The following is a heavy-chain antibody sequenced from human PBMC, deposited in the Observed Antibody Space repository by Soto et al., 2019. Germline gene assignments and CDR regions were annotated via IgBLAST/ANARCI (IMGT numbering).Heavy chain of an antibody. CDR2: IIPIFGTA. J-gene: IGHJ5*02. CDR3: ERELVPADIARVRGWFAP. D-gene: IGHD2-2*01. V-gene: IGHV1-69*12. CDR1: GGTFSSYA. Sequence: QVQLVQSGAEVKKPGSSVKVSCKASGGTFSSYAISWVRQAPGQGLEWMGGIIPIFGTANYAQKFQGRVTITADESTSTGYMELGGLRAEDTAVYYCERELVPADIARVRGWFAPWGQGTLVTVS.